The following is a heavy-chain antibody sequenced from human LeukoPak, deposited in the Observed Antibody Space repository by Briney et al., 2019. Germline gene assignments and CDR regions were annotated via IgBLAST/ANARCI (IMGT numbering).Heavy chain of an antibody. CDR3: ARVEGSSRVSYYMDV. CDR2: IYYSGST. V-gene: IGHV4-59*01. Sequence: PSETLSLTCAVYGGSFSGYYWSWIRQPPGKGLEWIGYIYYSGSTNYNPSLKSRVTISVDTSKNQFSLKLSSVTAADTAVYYCARVEGSSRVSYYMDVWGKGTTVTVSS. J-gene: IGHJ6*03. CDR1: GGSFSGYY. D-gene: IGHD2-2*01.